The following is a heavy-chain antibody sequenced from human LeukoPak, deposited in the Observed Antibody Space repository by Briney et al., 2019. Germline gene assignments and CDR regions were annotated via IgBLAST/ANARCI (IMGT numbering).Heavy chain of an antibody. V-gene: IGHV1-8*03. J-gene: IGHJ4*02. CDR3: ATGRYSSSWHDLDY. CDR1: GYTFTSYD. CDR2: MNPSSGNT. D-gene: IGHD6-13*01. Sequence: ASVKVSCKASGYTFTSYDINWVRQATGQGLEWMGWMNPSSGNTGYAQKFQGRVTITRNTSISTAYMELSSLRSEDTAVYYCATGRYSSSWHDLDYWGQGTLVTVSS.